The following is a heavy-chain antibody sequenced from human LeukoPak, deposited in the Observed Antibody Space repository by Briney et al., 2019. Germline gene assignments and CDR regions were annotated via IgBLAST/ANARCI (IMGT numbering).Heavy chain of an antibody. CDR2: IYHVGSA. V-gene: IGHV4-4*02. CDR1: GGSIGSSDW. CDR3: ARAPVSSGYYFDS. J-gene: IGHJ4*02. D-gene: IGHD3-10*01. Sequence: SETLSLTCAVSGGSIGSSDWWSWVRQPPGKGLEWIGEIYHVGSANYNPSLKSRVTMSVDKSKNQFSLKLTSVTAADTAVYYCARAPVSSGYYFDSWGQGALVTVSS.